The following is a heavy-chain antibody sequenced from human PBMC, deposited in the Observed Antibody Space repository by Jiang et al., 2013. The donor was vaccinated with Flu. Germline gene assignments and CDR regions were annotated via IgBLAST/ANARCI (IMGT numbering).Heavy chain of an antibody. Sequence: GLVKPSETLSLTCDVSGDSIDNYLWAWIRQSPGKGLEWLGYVLHSGTANYSPSLKSRVTISIDTSTNQFSLKLISVTAPDTAVYYCARSYCGDDCYSMFGYSYYGMDVWGQGTTVTVSS. CDR1: GDSIDNYL. J-gene: IGHJ6*02. CDR2: VLHSGTA. CDR3: ARSYCGDDCYSMFGYSYYGMDV. D-gene: IGHD2-21*02. V-gene: IGHV4-4*09.